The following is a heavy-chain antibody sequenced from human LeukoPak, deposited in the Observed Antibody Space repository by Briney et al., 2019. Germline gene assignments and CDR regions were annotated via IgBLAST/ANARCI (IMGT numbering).Heavy chain of an antibody. CDR1: GGSFSDYF. J-gene: IGHJ4*02. D-gene: IGHD6-19*01. V-gene: IGHV4-34*01. CDR3: ARRIPSDWYFDY. CDR2: ITPTEGI. Sequence: SETLSLTCAVYGGSFSDYFWSWIRQPPGKGLEWIGEITPTEGINYNPSLKSRVTISVDTSRNQFSLKLSSVTAADTAVYYCARRIPSDWYFDYWGQGTLVTVSS.